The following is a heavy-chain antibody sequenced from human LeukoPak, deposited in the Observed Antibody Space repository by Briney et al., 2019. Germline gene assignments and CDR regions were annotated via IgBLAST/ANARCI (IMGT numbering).Heavy chain of an antibody. Sequence: SETLSLTCTVSGGSISNGAYYWTWIRQPPGKELEWIGYIFHGGSAYYNPSLKSRVTISVDRSKNQFSLKLSSVTAADTAVYYCARDQYDFWSGYSSYYFDYWGQGALVTVSS. CDR2: IFHGGSA. V-gene: IGHV4-30-2*01. J-gene: IGHJ4*02. CDR3: ARDQYDFWSGYSSYYFDY. CDR1: GGSISNGAYY. D-gene: IGHD3-3*01.